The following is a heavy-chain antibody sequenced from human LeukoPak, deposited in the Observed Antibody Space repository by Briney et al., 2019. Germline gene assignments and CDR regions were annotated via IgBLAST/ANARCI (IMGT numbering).Heavy chain of an antibody. CDR3: ARYCSSTSCYSDY. V-gene: IGHV1-2*06. CDR1: GYTFTGYY. J-gene: IGHJ4*02. CDR2: FNPISGGT. D-gene: IGHD2-2*01. Sequence: ASVKVSCKASGYTFTGYYMHWVRQAPGQGLEYMGRFNPISGGTVYAQKFQGRVTMTRDTSITTAYMELTRLTSDDTAVYYCARYCSSTSCYSDYWGQGTLVTVSS.